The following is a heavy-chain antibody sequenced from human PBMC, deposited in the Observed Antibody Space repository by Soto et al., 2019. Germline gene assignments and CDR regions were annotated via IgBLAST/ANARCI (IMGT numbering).Heavy chain of an antibody. Sequence: EVQLVESGGGLVQPGGSLRLSCAASGFTFSTYWMSWVRQAPGRGLAWVANIKQDGSEIYYVDSVKGRFTIPRDNAKNSLYLQMNSLRAEDTAVYYCARLLWWWGYWGQGTLVTVSS. V-gene: IGHV3-7*04. CDR2: IKQDGSEI. CDR1: GFTFSTYW. D-gene: IGHD2-21*01. CDR3: ARLLWWWGY. J-gene: IGHJ4*02.